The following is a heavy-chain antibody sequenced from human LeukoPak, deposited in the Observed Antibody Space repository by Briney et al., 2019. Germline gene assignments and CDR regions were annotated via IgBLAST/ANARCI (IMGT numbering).Heavy chain of an antibody. J-gene: IGHJ4*02. CDR2: IKSKTDGETT. Sequence: GGSLRLSCTVSGFTFNKAWMSWVRQAPGKGLEWVGRIKSKTDGETTDYAAPVKGRFTISRDESKNTLFLQMNSLKNEDTAVYFCITDGNTVAGHFDDWGQGTLVTVSS. CDR3: ITDGNTVAGHFDD. V-gene: IGHV3-15*01. CDR1: GFTFNKAW. D-gene: IGHD6-19*01.